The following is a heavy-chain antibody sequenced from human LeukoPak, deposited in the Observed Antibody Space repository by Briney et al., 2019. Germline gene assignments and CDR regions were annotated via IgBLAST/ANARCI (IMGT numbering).Heavy chain of an antibody. CDR3: VKDRGGSPFYGMDV. V-gene: IGHV3-9*01. J-gene: IGHJ6*02. CDR2: ISWNSGSI. D-gene: IGHD1-26*01. Sequence: GGSLRLSCAASGFTFDDYAMHWVRQAPGKGLEWVSGISWNSGSIGYADSMKGRFTISRDNSKNTLYLPMNSLRAEDTAVYYCVKDRGGSPFYGMDVWGQGTTVTVSS. CDR1: GFTFDDYA.